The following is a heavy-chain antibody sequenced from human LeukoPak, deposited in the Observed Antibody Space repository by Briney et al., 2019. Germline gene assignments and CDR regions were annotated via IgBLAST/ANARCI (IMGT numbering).Heavy chain of an antibody. D-gene: IGHD3-10*01. CDR1: GGTFSSCA. CDR2: IIPIFGTA. CDR3: ARENLWFGELDYYYYYMDV. J-gene: IGHJ6*03. Sequence: SSVKVSCKASGGTFSSCAISWVRQAPGQGLEWMGRIIPIFGTASYAQTFQGRVTISTDESTSTAYMKLSSLRSEDTAVYYCARENLWFGELDYYYYYMDVWGKGTTVTVSS. V-gene: IGHV1-69*05.